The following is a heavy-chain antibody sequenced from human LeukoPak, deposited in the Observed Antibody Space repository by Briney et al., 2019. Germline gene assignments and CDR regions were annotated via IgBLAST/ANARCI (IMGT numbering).Heavy chain of an antibody. CDR1: GGSFSGYY. CDR3: ARGAWIQLWFGGWQQLPFDY. D-gene: IGHD5-18*01. CDR2: INHSGST. J-gene: IGHJ4*02. V-gene: IGHV4-34*01. Sequence: KPSETLSLTCAVYGGSFSGYYWSWIRQPPGKGLEWIGEINHSGSTNYNPPLKSRVTISVDTSKNQFSLKLSSVTAADTAVYYCARGAWIQLWFGGWQQLPFDYWGQGTLVTVSS.